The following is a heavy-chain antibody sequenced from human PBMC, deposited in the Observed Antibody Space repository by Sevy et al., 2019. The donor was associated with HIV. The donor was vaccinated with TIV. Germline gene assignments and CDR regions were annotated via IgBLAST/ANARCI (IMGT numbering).Heavy chain of an antibody. Sequence: GGSLRLSCAASGFTFSSYWMSWVRQAPGKGLEWVANIKQDGSEKYYVDSVKGRFTISRDNAKNSLYLQMNSLRAEDTAVYYCARDIVGAFFPGSYYYYGMDVWGQRTTVTVSS. J-gene: IGHJ6*02. CDR1: GFTFSSYW. CDR2: IKQDGSEK. D-gene: IGHD1-26*01. V-gene: IGHV3-7*01. CDR3: ARDIVGAFFPGSYYYYGMDV.